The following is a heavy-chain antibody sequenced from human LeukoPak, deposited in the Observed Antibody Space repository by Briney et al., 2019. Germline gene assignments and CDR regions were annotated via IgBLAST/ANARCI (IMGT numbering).Heavy chain of an antibody. J-gene: IGHJ4*02. V-gene: IGHV3-23*01. CDR3: AESSGYSGSYSADY. CDR2: ISGSGGST. Sequence: PGGSLRLSCAASGFTFSSYAMSWVRQAPGKGLEWVSAISGSGGSTYYADSVKGRFTISRDNSKNTLCLQMNSLRAEDTAVYYCAESSGYSGSYSADYWGQGTLVTVSS. CDR1: GFTFSSYA. D-gene: IGHD1-26*01.